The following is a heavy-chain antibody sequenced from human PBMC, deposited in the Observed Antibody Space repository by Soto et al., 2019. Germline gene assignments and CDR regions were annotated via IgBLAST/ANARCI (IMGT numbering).Heavy chain of an antibody. V-gene: IGHV4-4*07. J-gene: IGHJ5*02. CDR1: GASIRTYY. CDR3: VRDGHCITTSCYGTGFAP. Sequence: PSETLSITCTVSGASIRTYYWSWIRQPAGKGLEWIGRIKTTGSTNYNPSLKSRVTTSVDTSKNQFSLNLSSVTAADTAVYYCVRDGHCITTSCYGTGFAPRGQGTLVTVYS. D-gene: IGHD2-2*01. CDR2: IKTTGST.